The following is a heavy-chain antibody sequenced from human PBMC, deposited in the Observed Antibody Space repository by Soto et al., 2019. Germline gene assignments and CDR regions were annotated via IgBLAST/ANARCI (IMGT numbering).Heavy chain of an antibody. CDR3: AREAGYDFWSGYSLNWVDP. V-gene: IGHV3-48*02. CDR1: GFTFSSYS. D-gene: IGHD3-3*01. Sequence: EVQLVESGGGLVQPGGSLRLSCAASGFTFSSYSMNWVRQAPGKGLEWVSYISSSSSTIYYADSVKGRFTISRDNAKNSLYLQMNSLRDEDTAVYYCAREAGYDFWSGYSLNWVDPWGQGTLVTVSS. J-gene: IGHJ5*02. CDR2: ISSSSSTI.